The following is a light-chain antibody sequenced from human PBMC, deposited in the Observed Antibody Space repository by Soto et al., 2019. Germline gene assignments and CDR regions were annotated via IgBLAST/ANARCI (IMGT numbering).Light chain of an antibody. CDR1: QTVSSY. CDR2: ATS. V-gene: IGKV1-39*01. Sequence: IKVTLSPVSLSVTDGDRVNITCRASQTVSSYLNWYQQKPGTVPKLLIYATSNLQSGVPSRFSGRGFGTDFTLTISSLQAEDFATYYCQPSFTPPSFGQGTRLEIK. CDR3: QPSFTPPS. J-gene: IGKJ5*01.